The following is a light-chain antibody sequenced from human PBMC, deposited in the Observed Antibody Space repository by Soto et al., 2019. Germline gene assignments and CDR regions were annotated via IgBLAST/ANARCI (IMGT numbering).Light chain of an antibody. CDR2: GSS. J-gene: IGKJ4*01. CDR1: QSVSSN. V-gene: IGKV3-15*01. CDR3: QQYNNWPPPLT. Sequence: EIVMTQSPATLSVSPGERATLSCRASQSVSSNLAWYQQKPGQAPRLLIYGSSTRATGIPARFSGSGSGTEFTPTISSLQSEDFAVYYCQQYNNWPPPLTFGGGTKVEIK.